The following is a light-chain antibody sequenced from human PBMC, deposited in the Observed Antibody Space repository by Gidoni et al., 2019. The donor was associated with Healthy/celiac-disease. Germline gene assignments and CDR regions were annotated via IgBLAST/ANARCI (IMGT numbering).Light chain of an antibody. CDR2: GAS. CDR1: QSVSSN. CDR3: QQYNNWPPRWT. Sequence: EIVMTQSPATLSVSPGERATLPCRASQSVSSNLAWYQQKPGQAPRLLIYGASTRATGIPARFSGSGSGTEFTLTISSLQSEDFAVYYCQQYNNWPPRWTFGQXTKVEIK. V-gene: IGKV3-15*01. J-gene: IGKJ1*01.